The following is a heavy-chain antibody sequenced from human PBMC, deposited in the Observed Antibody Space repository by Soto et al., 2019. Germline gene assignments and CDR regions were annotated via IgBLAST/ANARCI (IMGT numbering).Heavy chain of an antibody. CDR2: INPNSGVT. CDR1: GYIYTGYH. V-gene: IGHV1-2*02. CDR3: AGIFDYYDSSGYYTWAQHDAFDV. Sequence: GASVKVSCKASGYIYTGYHMHWVRQAPGQGLEWMGWINPNSGVTNYAQKFQGRVTMTRDTSISTAYMKLSRLRSDNTAVYYCAGIFDYYDSSGYYTWAQHDAFDVWGQGTMVTVSS. J-gene: IGHJ3*01. D-gene: IGHD3-22*01.